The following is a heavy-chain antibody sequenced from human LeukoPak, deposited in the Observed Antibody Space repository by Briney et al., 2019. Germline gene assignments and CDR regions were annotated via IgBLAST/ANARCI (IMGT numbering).Heavy chain of an antibody. V-gene: IGHV3-48*01. CDR2: IRGSSTDI. D-gene: IGHD2-8*02. J-gene: IGHJ4*02. CDR3: VRDHYWDFDH. CDR1: GFIFSDYS. Sequence: GGSLRLSCEASGFIFSDYSMNWVRQAPGKGLEWIAYIRGSSTDITYADSVKGRFSIYRDDAKNSLYLQMGSLRAEDTAVYYCVRDHYWDFDHWGQGILVTVSS.